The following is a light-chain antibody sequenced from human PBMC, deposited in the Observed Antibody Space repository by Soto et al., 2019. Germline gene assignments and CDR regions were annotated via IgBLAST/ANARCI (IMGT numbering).Light chain of an antibody. CDR3: QRSYGSPPWT. V-gene: IGKV1-39*01. J-gene: IGKJ1*01. Sequence: IRVTRSPASCSECTGHRVSITCLASQTISIFLNWYQQQPAKGPKLIVYGAATPPGGVASRFSGSGSRTDFILTISRLQPPELSADYGQRSYGSPPWTFGQGTKV. CDR1: QTISIF. CDR2: GAA.